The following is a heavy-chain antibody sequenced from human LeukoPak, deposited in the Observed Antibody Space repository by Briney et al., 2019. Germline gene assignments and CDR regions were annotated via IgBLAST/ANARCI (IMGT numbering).Heavy chain of an antibody. V-gene: IGHV2-5*01. D-gene: IGHD3-22*01. CDR2: IYWNDDK. CDR1: GFSLSTSGVG. J-gene: IGHJ4*02. Sequence: SGPTLVKPTQTLTLTCTFSGFSLSTSGVGVGWIRQPPGKALEWLALIYWNDDKRYSPSLKSRLTITKDTSKNQVVLTMTNMDPVDTATYYCAHNSRYYYDAQGDYFDYWGQGTLVTVSS. CDR3: AHNSRYYYDAQGDYFDY.